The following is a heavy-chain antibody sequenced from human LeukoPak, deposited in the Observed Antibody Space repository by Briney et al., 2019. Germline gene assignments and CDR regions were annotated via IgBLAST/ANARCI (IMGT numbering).Heavy chain of an antibody. D-gene: IGHD3-16*01. J-gene: IGHJ4*02. CDR3: ARTSLRPYYFDY. CDR1: GGSISSSGYS. CDR2: IYRRGST. V-gene: IGHV4-30-2*01. Sequence: QLQLQESCSGLVKPSQTLSLTCGVSGGSISSSGYSWSWMRQPPGEGREWIGYIYRRGSTYYNPSLKSRVTISIDRSKDQFSLELISVTAADTAVYYCARTSLRPYYFDYWGQGTLVTVSS.